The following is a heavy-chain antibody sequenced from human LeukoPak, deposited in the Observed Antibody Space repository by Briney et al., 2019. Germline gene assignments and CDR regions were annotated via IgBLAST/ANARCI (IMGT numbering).Heavy chain of an antibody. Sequence: SVNVSCKASGGTFSSYAISWVRQAPGQGLEWMGGIIPIFGTANYAQKFQGRVTITADESTSTAYMELSSLRSEDTAVYYCASPETPRGYYDSSGYYFGYWGQGTLVTVSS. J-gene: IGHJ4*02. CDR3: ASPETPRGYYDSSGYYFGY. V-gene: IGHV1-69*13. CDR2: IIPIFGTA. CDR1: GGTFSSYA. D-gene: IGHD3-22*01.